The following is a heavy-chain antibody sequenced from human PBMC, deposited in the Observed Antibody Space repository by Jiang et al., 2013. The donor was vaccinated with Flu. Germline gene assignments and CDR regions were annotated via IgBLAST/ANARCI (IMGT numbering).Heavy chain of an antibody. J-gene: IGHJ5*02. CDR2: IYYSGST. CDR1: GGSISSGGYY. V-gene: IGHV4-31*03. CDR3: AREDAMVRGVIPWFDP. D-gene: IGHD3-10*01. Sequence: SLTCTVSGGSISSGGYYWSWIRQXPGKGLEWIGYIYYSGSTYYNPSLRSRVTISVDTSKNQFSLKLSSVTAADTAVYYCAREDAMVRGVIPWFDPWGQGTLVTVSS.